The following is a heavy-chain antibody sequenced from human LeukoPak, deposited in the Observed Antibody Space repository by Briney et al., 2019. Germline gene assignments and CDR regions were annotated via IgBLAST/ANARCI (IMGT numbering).Heavy chain of an antibody. J-gene: IGHJ4*02. Sequence: PGGSLRLSCAASGFTLSSYSKNWVRQAPGKGLEWVSFISSSSSTIYYADSVKGRFTISRDNAKNSLYLQMNSLRAEDTAVYYCARGRGGSYSAIDYWGQGTLVTVSS. CDR1: GFTLSSYS. D-gene: IGHD1-26*01. CDR2: ISSSSSTI. V-gene: IGHV3-48*04. CDR3: ARGRGGSYSAIDY.